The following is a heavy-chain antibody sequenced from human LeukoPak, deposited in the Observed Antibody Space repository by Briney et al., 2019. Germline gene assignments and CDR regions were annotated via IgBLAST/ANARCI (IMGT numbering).Heavy chain of an antibody. D-gene: IGHD1-26*01. CDR3: ARPRFGATTFGFDY. CDR2: IYPGDSDT. V-gene: IGHV5-51*01. J-gene: IGHJ4*02. CDR1: GYSFSTYW. Sequence: GESLQISCQGSGYSFSTYWIGWVRQMPGKGLEWMGIIYPGDSDTRYSPSFQGQVTISADKSISTAYLQWSSLKASDTAMYYCARPRFGATTFGFDYWGQGTLVTVSS.